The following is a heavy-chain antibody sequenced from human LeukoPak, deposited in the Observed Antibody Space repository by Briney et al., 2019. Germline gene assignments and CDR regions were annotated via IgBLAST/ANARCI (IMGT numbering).Heavy chain of an antibody. V-gene: IGHV4-34*01. D-gene: IGHD3-3*01. CDR3: ARGQGDAWSGYVLNV. Sequence: SETLSATCAVYGGAFSGNYWSWIRQPPGKGLEWIGEMDHSGSTNYNPSLKSRVTISVDTSKTHFSLKLSSVTAADTAVYYCARGQGDAWSGYVLNVWGEGTTVTVSS. CDR2: MDHSGST. J-gene: IGHJ6*04. CDR1: GGAFSGNY.